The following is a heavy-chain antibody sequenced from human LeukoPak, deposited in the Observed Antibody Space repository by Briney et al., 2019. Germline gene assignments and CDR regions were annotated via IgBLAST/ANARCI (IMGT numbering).Heavy chain of an antibody. J-gene: IGHJ4*02. CDR1: GYTFSIYG. CDR3: ARDGKGRFHFREHDS. Sequence: ASVKLSCKASGYTFSIYGITWVRQAPGQGLEWMGWISAHTGKSDYAQKFQNRVTMTADTATSTAYMELRSLGSDDTAVYYCARDGKGRFHFREHDSWGQGTLVTLSS. V-gene: IGHV1-18*01. D-gene: IGHD1-1*01. CDR2: ISAHTGKS.